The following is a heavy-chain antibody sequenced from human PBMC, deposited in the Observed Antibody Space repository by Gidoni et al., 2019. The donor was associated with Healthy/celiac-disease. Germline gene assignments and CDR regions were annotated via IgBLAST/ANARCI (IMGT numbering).Heavy chain of an antibody. CDR3: ARHVEIYYGSGSWFDP. D-gene: IGHD3-10*01. Sequence: QLQLQESGPGLVKPSETLSLTCTVSGGSISSSSYYWGWIRQPPGKGLEWIGSIYYSGSTYYNPSLKSRVTISVDTSKNQFSLKLSSVTAADTAVYYCARHVEIYYGSGSWFDPWGQGTLVTVSS. V-gene: IGHV4-39*01. CDR1: GGSISSSSYY. J-gene: IGHJ5*02. CDR2: IYYSGST.